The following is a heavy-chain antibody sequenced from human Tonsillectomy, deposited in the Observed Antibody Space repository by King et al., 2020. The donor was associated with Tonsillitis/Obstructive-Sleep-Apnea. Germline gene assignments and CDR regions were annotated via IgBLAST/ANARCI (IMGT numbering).Heavy chain of an antibody. CDR1: GYTFTSYG. J-gene: IGHJ4*02. CDR2: INAYNGNT. D-gene: IGHD3-10*01. CDR3: ARGPWFGKLSASPNFDY. Sequence: QLVQSGAEVKKPGASVKVSCKASGYTFTSYGISWVRQAPGQGLEWMGWINAYNGNTNYAQKLQGRVTMTTDTSTSTAYMELRSLTSDDTAVYYCARGPWFGKLSASPNFDYWGQGTLVTVSS. V-gene: IGHV1-18*01.